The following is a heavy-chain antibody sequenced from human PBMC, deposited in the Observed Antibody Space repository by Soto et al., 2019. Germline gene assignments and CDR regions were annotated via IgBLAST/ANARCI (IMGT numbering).Heavy chain of an antibody. D-gene: IGHD1-7*01. Sequence: QVQLVESGGGMVQPGRSRRLSCAASGFTFSSYDMHWVRQAPGKGLECVAVISYDGSNKYYADSVKGRFTISRDNTKNTLYLQMNSLRAEDTSVYYCARDGYNWNYQDSYYFGYWGQGTLVTVSS. CDR2: ISYDGSNK. CDR3: ARDGYNWNYQDSYYFGY. CDR1: GFTFSSYD. J-gene: IGHJ4*02. V-gene: IGHV3-30-3*01.